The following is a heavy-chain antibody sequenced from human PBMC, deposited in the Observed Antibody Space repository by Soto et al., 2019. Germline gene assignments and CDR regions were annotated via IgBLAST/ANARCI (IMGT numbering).Heavy chain of an antibody. CDR1: GGTFSSYA. J-gene: IGHJ4*03. D-gene: IGHD2-2*01. CDR2: IIPILGIA. CDR3: ARVGYCSSTSCYALDY. V-gene: IGHV1-69*10. Sequence: VKVSCKASGGTFSSYAISWVRQAPGQGLEWMGGIIPILGIANYAQKFQGRVTITADKSTSTAYMELSSLRSEDTAVYYCARVGYCSSTSCYALDYWGQGTTVTVSS.